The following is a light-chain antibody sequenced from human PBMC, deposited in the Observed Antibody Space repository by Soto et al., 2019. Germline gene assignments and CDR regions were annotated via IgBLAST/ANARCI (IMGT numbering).Light chain of an antibody. J-gene: IGKJ2*01. Sequence: AIQMTQSPSSLSASVGDRVTITCRASQGIRNALGWYQQKPGKAPKLLIYAASSLQSGVPSRFSVSGSGTDFTLTISSLQPEDFATYYCLQDYNFPYTFGQGTKLEIK. CDR1: QGIRNA. V-gene: IGKV1-6*01. CDR3: LQDYNFPYT. CDR2: AAS.